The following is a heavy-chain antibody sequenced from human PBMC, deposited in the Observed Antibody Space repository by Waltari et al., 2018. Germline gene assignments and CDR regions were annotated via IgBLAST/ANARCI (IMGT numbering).Heavy chain of an antibody. Sequence: QLQLQESGPGLVKPSETLSLTCTVSGGSISSSSYYWGWLRQPPGKGLEWIGNIYYSGSTYYNPSLKSRLTISVDTSKNQFSLKLSSVTAADTAVYYCARDGNRGSSGYYAFDYWGQGTLVTVSS. D-gene: IGHD3-22*01. CDR3: ARDGNRGSSGYYAFDY. V-gene: IGHV4-39*07. CDR1: GGSISSSSYY. J-gene: IGHJ4*02. CDR2: IYYSGST.